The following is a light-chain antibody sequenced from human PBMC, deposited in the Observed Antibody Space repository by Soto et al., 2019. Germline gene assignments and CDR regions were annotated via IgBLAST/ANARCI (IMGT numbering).Light chain of an antibody. CDR2: GAS. J-gene: IGKJ3*01. CDR3: QQYDKLPLT. V-gene: IGKV3-15*01. CDR1: QCVRND. Sequence: IGVTQSPNTLSVSLGQLASLTCMSSQCVRNDLAWHQQIPGQAPRLLVYGASIRANGVPDRCSGSGSATDFTFTISRLEPEDSGMYYCQQYDKLPLTFGHGTNVAIK.